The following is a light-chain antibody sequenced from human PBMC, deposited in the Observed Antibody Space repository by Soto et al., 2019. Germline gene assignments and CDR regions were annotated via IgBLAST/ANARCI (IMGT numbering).Light chain of an antibody. Sequence: EIVLTQSPATLSLSPGERVTLSCRASQSVGNSLAWYQQKPGQAPRILMYDASSRATGIAARFSVSGYGTDFTLTISRLEPEDFAIYYCQHRSKWTSFGQGTRLEI. CDR3: QHRSKWTS. V-gene: IGKV3-11*01. CDR1: QSVGNS. CDR2: DAS. J-gene: IGKJ5*01.